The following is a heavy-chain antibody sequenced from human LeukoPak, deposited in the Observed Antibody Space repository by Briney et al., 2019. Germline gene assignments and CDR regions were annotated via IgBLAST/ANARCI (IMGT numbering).Heavy chain of an antibody. CDR3: ARHVYSSSWYRGFDS. D-gene: IGHD6-13*01. V-gene: IGHV4-39*01. CDR1: GGSISSSSYY. CDR2: IYYSGST. J-gene: IGHJ5*01. Sequence: PSETLSLTCTVSGGSISSSSYYWGWIRQPPGKGLEWIGSIYYSGSTYYNPSLKSRVTISVDTSKNQFSLKLSSVTAADTAVYYGARHVYSSSWYRGFDSWGQGTLVTVSS.